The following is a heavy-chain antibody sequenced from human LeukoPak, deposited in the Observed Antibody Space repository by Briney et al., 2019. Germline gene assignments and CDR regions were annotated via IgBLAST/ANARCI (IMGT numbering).Heavy chain of an antibody. J-gene: IGHJ3*01. CDR2: FTTIGGGYT. V-gene: IGHV3-23*01. D-gene: IGHD3-22*01. Sequence: PGGSLTVSCAASGFTFHSYAMSWVRQSPGKGLEWVSLFTTIGGGYTYYADSVQGRFTISRDNSKNTLYLQMNSLRAEDTAVYYCAKARYHYDTYYYAYDVWGQGTLVTVSS. CDR3: AKARYHYDTYYYAYDV. CDR1: GFTFHSYA.